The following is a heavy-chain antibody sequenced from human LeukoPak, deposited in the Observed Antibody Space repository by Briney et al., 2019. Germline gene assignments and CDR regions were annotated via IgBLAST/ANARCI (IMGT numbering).Heavy chain of an antibody. CDR3: ATYRRGYHDTNESYYFDY. CDR1: GITFSRFA. J-gene: IGHJ4*02. Sequence: GGSLRLSCAASGITFSRFAMSWVRQAPGKGLEWVSGISDSGGSPYYADSVKGRFTISRDNSKNTLYLQMNGLRAEDTAIYYCATYRRGYHDTNESYYFDYWGQGTLVTVFS. D-gene: IGHD2-8*01. CDR2: ISDSGGSP. V-gene: IGHV3-23*01.